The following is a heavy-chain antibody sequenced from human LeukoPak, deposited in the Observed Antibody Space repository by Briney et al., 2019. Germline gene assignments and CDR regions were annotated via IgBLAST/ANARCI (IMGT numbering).Heavy chain of an antibody. D-gene: IGHD3-9*01. CDR1: AFTFKNAW. V-gene: IGHV3-15*01. Sequence: PAGSLRLSCAASAFTFKNAWMNWVRQAPGKGLEWVGRIRSKTDGGTTDYAAPVRGRFTISRDDSKNMLYLQMNSLKTEDTAVYYCSTGLIPTTGYYWGQGTLVAVSS. CDR2: IRSKTDGGTT. J-gene: IGHJ4*02. CDR3: STGLIPTTGYY.